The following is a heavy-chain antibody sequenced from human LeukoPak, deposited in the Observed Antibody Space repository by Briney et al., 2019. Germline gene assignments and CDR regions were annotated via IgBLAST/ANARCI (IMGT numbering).Heavy chain of an antibody. CDR2: INSDGSST. V-gene: IGHV3-74*01. CDR3: SSGNSHAFDI. J-gene: IGHJ3*02. Sequence: GGSLRLSCAASGFTLSSYWMHWVRQAPGKGLVWVSRINSDGSSTSHADSVKGRFTVSRDNAKNTLYLQMNNLRAEDTAVYYCSSGNSHAFDIWGQGTMVTVSS. D-gene: IGHD4-23*01. CDR1: GFTLSSYW.